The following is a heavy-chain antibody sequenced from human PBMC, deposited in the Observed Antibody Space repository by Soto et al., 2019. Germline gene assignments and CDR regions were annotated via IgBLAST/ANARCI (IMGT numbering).Heavy chain of an antibody. D-gene: IGHD6-19*01. CDR1: GFTFSSYG. V-gene: IGHV3-30*18. CDR3: AKPTVAGSNDLDY. Sequence: QVQLVESGGGVVQPGRSLRPSCAASGFTFSSYGMHWVRQAPGKGLEWVAVTSYDESSKYYADSVKGRFTISRDNSKNTLYLQMNSLRIEDTAVYYCAKPTVAGSNDLDYWGQGTLVTVSS. CDR2: TSYDESSK. J-gene: IGHJ4*02.